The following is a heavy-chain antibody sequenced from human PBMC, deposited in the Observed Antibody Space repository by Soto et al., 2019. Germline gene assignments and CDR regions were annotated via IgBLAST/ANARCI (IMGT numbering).Heavy chain of an antibody. CDR3: ARTDCSTSSCYNYYYYGMDV. J-gene: IGHJ6*02. CDR2: INPGNGDT. Sequence: QVQLVQSGTEVKKRGASVKVSCKTSGYSFTKYGLHWVRQAPGQRLEWMGWINPGNGDTKYSQKFQGRVTITRDTSAPTAYMELSSLRSEDSAVFYCARTDCSTSSCYNYYYYGMDVWGQGTTVTVSS. D-gene: IGHD2-2*01. CDR1: GYSFTKYG. V-gene: IGHV1-3*01.